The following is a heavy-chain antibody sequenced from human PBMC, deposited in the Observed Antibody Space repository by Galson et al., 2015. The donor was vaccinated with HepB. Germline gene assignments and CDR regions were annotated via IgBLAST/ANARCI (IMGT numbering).Heavy chain of an antibody. D-gene: IGHD2-2*01. CDR3: ASCYQLLCWGYDYYYYGMDV. J-gene: IGHJ6*02. Sequence: QSGAEVKKPGESLRISCKGSGYSFTSYWISWVRQMPGKGLEWMGRIDPSDSYTNYSPSFQGHVTISADKSISTAYLQWSSLKASDTAMYYCASCYQLLCWGYDYYYYGMDVWGQGTTVTVSS. CDR2: IDPSDSYT. CDR1: GYSFTSYW. V-gene: IGHV5-10-1*01.